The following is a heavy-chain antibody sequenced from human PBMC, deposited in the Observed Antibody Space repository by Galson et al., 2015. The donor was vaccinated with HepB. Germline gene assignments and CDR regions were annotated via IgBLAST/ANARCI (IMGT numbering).Heavy chain of an antibody. D-gene: IGHD4-17*01. CDR1: GFTFSDYY. CDR2: ISRRNITT. V-gene: IGHV3-11*03. J-gene: IGHJ4*02. CDR3: ARTLATVTPDYFFDY. Sequence: SLRLSYAGSGFTFSDYYISWIRQAPGKGLEWVSYISRRNITTDYAESVKGRFTISRDNSQSSAYLHLNRLRVDDTAIYYCARTLATVTPDYFFDYWGQGALVTVSA.